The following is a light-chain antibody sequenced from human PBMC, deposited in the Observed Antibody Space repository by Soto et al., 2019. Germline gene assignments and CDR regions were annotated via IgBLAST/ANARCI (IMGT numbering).Light chain of an antibody. CDR3: QQYGGSPPFT. J-gene: IGKJ2*01. CDR2: GAS. V-gene: IGKV3-20*01. CDR1: QSVSSTY. Sequence: EIVLTQSPGTLSLSPGERATLSCRASQSVSSTYIAWYQQNPGQAPRLLIYGASSRATGIPDRFSGSGSGTDFTLTISRLEPEDFAVYFCQQYGGSPPFTFGQGTKVDIK.